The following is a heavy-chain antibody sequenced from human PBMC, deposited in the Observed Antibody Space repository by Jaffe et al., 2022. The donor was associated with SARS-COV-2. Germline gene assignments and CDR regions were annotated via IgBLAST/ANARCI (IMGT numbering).Heavy chain of an antibody. J-gene: IGHJ6*02. V-gene: IGHV3-7*03. Sequence: EVQLVESGGGLVQPGGSLRLSCAASGFTFSTYWMSWVRQAPGKGLEWVANIKQDGSEKYYVDSVKGRFTISRDNAENSLYLQMNSLRADDTAVYYCARVSVFKFDFWSGSYIQHYYYVMDVWGQGTTVTVSS. CDR2: IKQDGSEK. CDR1: GFTFSTYW. CDR3: ARVSVFKFDFWSGSYIQHYYYVMDV. D-gene: IGHD3-3*01.